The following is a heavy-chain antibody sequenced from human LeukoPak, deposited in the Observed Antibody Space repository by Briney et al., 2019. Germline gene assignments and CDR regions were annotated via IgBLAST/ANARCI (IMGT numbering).Heavy chain of an antibody. J-gene: IGHJ5*02. D-gene: IGHD3-10*01. CDR2: IWYDGSNK. CDR1: GFTFSTYS. V-gene: IGHV3-33*08. Sequence: GGSLRLSCAASGFTFSTYSMNWVRQAPGKGLEWVAVIWYDGSNKYYADSVKGRFTISRDNSKNTLYLQMNSLRAEDTAVYYCARATYGSESLGFDPWGQGTLVTVSS. CDR3: ARATYGSESLGFDP.